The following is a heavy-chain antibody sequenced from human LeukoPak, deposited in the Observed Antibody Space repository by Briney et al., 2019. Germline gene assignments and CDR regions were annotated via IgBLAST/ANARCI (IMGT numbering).Heavy chain of an antibody. CDR2: IYSSGRT. D-gene: IGHD5-18*01. CDR1: GGSISGFEYY. Sequence: SETLSLTCTVSGGSISGFEYYWGWIRQPPGKGLEWIGCIYSSGRTHYSPSLRSRVSISTDMSQNQFSLKLSSVTAADTAVYYCARLQLWFRGEFDYWGQGTLVTVSS. J-gene: IGHJ4*02. V-gene: IGHV4-39*07. CDR3: ARLQLWFRGEFDY.